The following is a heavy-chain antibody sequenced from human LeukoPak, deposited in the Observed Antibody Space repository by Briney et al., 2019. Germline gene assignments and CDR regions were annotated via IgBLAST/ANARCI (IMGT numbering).Heavy chain of an antibody. CDR3: ARGRRRIAAAGATPPAPYFDY. J-gene: IGHJ4*02. V-gene: IGHV3-21*01. Sequence: GGSLRLSCAASGFALSSYSLNWVRQAPGKGLEWVSSISSSSSYIYYADSVKGRFTISRDNAKNSLYLQMNSLRAEDTAVYYCARGRRRIAAAGATPPAPYFDYWGQGTLVTVSS. CDR2: ISSSSSYI. CDR1: GFALSSYS. D-gene: IGHD6-13*01.